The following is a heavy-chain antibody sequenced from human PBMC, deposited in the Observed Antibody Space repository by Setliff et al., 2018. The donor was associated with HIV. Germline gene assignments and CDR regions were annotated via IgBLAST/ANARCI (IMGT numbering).Heavy chain of an antibody. CDR1: GGSISSEGYY. CDR2: IYYSGNT. Sequence: SETLSLTCTVSGGSISSEGYYWSWIRQHPGKGLEWIGYIYYSGNTYYSPSLKSRLTISVDTSKNQFSLKLRSVTAADTAVYYCVRSEYSSSSDWFAPWVQGALVTVSS. D-gene: IGHD6-6*01. J-gene: IGHJ5*02. CDR3: VRSEYSSSSDWFAP. V-gene: IGHV4-31*03.